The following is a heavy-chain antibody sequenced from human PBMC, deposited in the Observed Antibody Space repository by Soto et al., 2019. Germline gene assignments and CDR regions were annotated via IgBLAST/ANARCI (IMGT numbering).Heavy chain of an antibody. V-gene: IGHV3-30*18. J-gene: IGHJ4*02. CDR2: ISDDGSNK. Sequence: QVQLVESGGGVVQPGRSLRLSCAASGFTFSSYGMHWVRQAPGKGLEWVAVISDDGSNKYYADSVKGRFTLSRDNSKNTLYLQMNSLRADDTAVYYCAKERLDGGNLDYWGQGTLLTVSS. CDR3: AKERLDGGNLDY. CDR1: GFTFSSYG. D-gene: IGHD2-15*01.